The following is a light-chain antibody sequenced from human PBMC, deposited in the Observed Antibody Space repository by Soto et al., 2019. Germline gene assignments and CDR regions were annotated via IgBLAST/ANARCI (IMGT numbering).Light chain of an antibody. Sequence: QSALTQPPSASGSPGQSVAISCTGTSTDVGGYDYVSWYQQHPGKVPKLMIYEVNKRPSGVPDRFSWSKSGNTASLPVSGLQPEDEADYYCTSYAGGNNVFGTGTKLTVL. CDR3: TSYAGGNNV. CDR1: STDVGGYDY. V-gene: IGLV2-8*01. J-gene: IGLJ1*01. CDR2: EVN.